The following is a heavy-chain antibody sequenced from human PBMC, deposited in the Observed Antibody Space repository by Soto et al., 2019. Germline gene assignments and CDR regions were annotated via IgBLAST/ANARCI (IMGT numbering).Heavy chain of an antibody. J-gene: IGHJ6*03. Sequence: PSETLSLTCTVSGDSMTYSYWSWIRLLPGKGLEWVGYIYYSGSTSYNPSLRRRVIMSVDTSKRQFSLQLKSVTAADTAIYYCARPVLGPVILADESVEYYYYWDVWGKGPRVTVS. CDR3: ARPVLGPVILADESVEYYYYWDV. D-gene: IGHD3-9*01. CDR2: IYYSGST. V-gene: IGHV4-59*08. CDR1: GDSMTYSY.